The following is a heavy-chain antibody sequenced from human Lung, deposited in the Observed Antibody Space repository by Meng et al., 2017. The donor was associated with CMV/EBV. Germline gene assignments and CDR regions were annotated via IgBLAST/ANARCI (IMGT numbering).Heavy chain of an antibody. CDR1: SFSGYN. V-gene: IGHV4-34*02. CDR2: MEKSGTA. D-gene: IGHD3-3*01. J-gene: IGHJ4*02. CDR3: ARGTWSGYSY. Sequence: QVQLQQWGTGLLKPSETLSLTCAVRSFSGYNLGWIRQSPGQGLKGIGEMEKSGTANYNVSLRSRVIMSIDASKKQFSLNLRSVTAADTAVYFCARGTWSGYSYWGQGTLVTVSS.